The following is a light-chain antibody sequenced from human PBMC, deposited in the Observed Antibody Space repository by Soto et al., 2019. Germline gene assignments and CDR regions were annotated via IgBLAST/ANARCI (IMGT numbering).Light chain of an antibody. CDR1: SSDVGADYY. CDR2: GNS. V-gene: IGLV1-40*01. J-gene: IGLJ3*02. CDR3: QSYASSLSAVV. Sequence: QSVLTQPPSVSGAPGQTVTISCTGSSSDVGADYYVHWYQQLPGTAPKLLIYGNSNRPSGVPDRFSGSKSGTSASLAITGLQAADEADYYCQSYASSLSAVVFGGGTKLTVL.